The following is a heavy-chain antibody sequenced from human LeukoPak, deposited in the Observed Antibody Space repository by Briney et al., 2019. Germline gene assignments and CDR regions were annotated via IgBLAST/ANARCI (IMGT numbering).Heavy chain of an antibody. D-gene: IGHD3-22*01. CDR3: ARYDSSPNQAETYYFDY. CDR2: IYYSGST. V-gene: IGHV4-31*03. J-gene: IGHJ4*02. Sequence: SETLSLTCTVSGGSISSGGYYWSWIRQHPGKGLEWIVYIYYSGSTYYNPSLKSRVTISVDTSKNQFSLKLSSVTAADTAVYYCARYDSSPNQAETYYFDYWGQGTLVTVSS. CDR1: GGSISSGGYY.